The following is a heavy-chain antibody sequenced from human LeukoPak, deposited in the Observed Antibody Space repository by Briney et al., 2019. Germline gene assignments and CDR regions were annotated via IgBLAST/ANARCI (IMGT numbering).Heavy chain of an antibody. CDR1: GGSFSGYY. CDR3: AREGTAFDY. CDR2: INHSGST. Sequence: SETLSLTCAVYGGSFSGYYWSWIRQPPGKGLEWIGEINHSGSTNNNPSLKSRVTISVDTSKNQFSLKLSSVTAADTAVYYCAREGTAFDYWGQGTLVTVSS. J-gene: IGHJ4*02. V-gene: IGHV4-34*01.